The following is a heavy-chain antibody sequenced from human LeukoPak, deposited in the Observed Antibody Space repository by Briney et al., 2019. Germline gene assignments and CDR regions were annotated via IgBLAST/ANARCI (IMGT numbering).Heavy chain of an antibody. CDR2: IYYSGST. J-gene: IGHJ3*02. V-gene: IGHV4-31*03. Sequence: QSSETLSLTCTVSGGSISSGGYYWSWIRQHPGKGLEWIGYIYYSGSTYYNPSLKSRVTISVDTSKNQFSLKLSPVTAADTAVYYCARDYGSIVGASHAFDIWGQGTMVTVSS. CDR3: ARDYGSIVGASHAFDI. CDR1: GGSISSGGYY. D-gene: IGHD1-26*01.